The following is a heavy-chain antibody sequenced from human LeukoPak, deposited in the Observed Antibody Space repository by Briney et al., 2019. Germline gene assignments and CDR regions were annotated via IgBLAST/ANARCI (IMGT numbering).Heavy chain of an antibody. CDR1: GGSFSGYY. CDR2: INHSGST. Sequence: SETLSLTCAVYGGSFSGYYWSWIRQPPGKGLEWIGEINHSGSTNYNPSLKSRVTISVDTSKNQFSLKLSSVTAADTAVYYCAAPSYCGGDCHGWFDPWGQGTLVTVSS. CDR3: AAPSYCGGDCHGWFDP. D-gene: IGHD2-21*02. V-gene: IGHV4-34*01. J-gene: IGHJ5*02.